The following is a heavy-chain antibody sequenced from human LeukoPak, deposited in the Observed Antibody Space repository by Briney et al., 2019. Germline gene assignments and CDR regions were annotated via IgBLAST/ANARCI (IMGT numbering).Heavy chain of an antibody. J-gene: IGHJ5*02. CDR3: ARYDITIFGVFILGNNWFDP. V-gene: IGHV4-34*01. D-gene: IGHD3-3*01. CDR2: INHSGST. CDR1: GGSFSGYY. Sequence: PSETLSLTCAVYGGSFSGYYWSWIRQPPGKGLEWIGEINHSGSTNYNPSLKSRVTISVDTSKNQFSLKLSSVTAADTAVYYCARYDITIFGVFILGNNWFDPWGQGTLVTVSS.